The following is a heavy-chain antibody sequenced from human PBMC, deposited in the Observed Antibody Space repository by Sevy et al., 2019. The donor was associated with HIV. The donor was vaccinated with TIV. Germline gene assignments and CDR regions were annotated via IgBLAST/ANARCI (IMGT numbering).Heavy chain of an antibody. J-gene: IGHJ1*01. Sequence: ASVKVSCKASGYTFTSYGISWVRQAPGQGLEWMGWISAYNGNTNYAQKLQGRVTMTTDTSTSTAYMELRSLRSDDTAVYYCARDLCGVGYYDSSGYPTSAEYFQHWGQGTLVTVSS. D-gene: IGHD3-22*01. V-gene: IGHV1-18*01. CDR2: ISAYNGNT. CDR3: ARDLCGVGYYDSSGYPTSAEYFQH. CDR1: GYTFTSYG.